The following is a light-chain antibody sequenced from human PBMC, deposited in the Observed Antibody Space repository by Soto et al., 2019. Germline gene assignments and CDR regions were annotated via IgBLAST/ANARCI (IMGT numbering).Light chain of an antibody. CDR1: QSVSNNY. V-gene: IGKV3-20*01. Sequence: EIVLTQSPGTLSLSPGERATLSCRASQSVSNNYLAWYQQRPGQAPRLLIYGASKRATGIPDRFSGSGSGTDFTLTISRLEPEDFAVYYCQQYSSSPSGTFGQGTKVDIK. CDR3: QQYSSSPSGT. J-gene: IGKJ1*01. CDR2: GAS.